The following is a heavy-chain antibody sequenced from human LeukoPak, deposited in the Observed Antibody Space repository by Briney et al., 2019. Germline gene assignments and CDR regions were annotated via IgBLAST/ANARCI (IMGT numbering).Heavy chain of an antibody. CDR2: INHSGST. CDR3: ARGGSGWPYYYGMDV. J-gene: IGHJ6*02. CDR1: GGSFSGYY. Sequence: PSETLSLTCAVYGGSFSGYYWSWIRQPPGKGLEWIGEINHSGSTNYNPFLKSRVTISVDTSKNQFSLKLSSVTAADTAVYYCARGGSGWPYYYGMDVWGQGTTVTVSS. D-gene: IGHD6-19*01. V-gene: IGHV4-34*01.